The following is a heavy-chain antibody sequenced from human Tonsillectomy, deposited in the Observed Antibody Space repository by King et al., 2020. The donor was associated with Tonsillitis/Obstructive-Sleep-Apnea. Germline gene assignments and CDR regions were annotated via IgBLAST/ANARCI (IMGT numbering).Heavy chain of an antibody. CDR3: ARGGTGGYVEADEPFDY. J-gene: IGHJ4*02. CDR2: INPSVGST. CDR1: GYTFTSYY. V-gene: IGHV1-46*01. Sequence: QLVQSGAEVKKPGASVKVSCKASGYTFTSYYMHWVRQAPGQGLEWMGIINPSVGSTSYAQKFQGRVTMTRDTSTSTVYMELGSLRSEDTAVYYCARGGTGGYVEADEPFDYWGQGTLVTVSS. D-gene: IGHD5-12*01.